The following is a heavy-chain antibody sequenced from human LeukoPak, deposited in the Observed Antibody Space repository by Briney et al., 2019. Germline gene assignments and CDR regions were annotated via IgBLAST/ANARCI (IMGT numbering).Heavy chain of an antibody. D-gene: IGHD1-26*01. CDR2: FDPEDGET. CDR1: GYTLTELS. CDR3: ATGGTSGSYGLVRSQYYYYMDV. V-gene: IGHV1-24*01. J-gene: IGHJ6*03. Sequence: GASVKVSCKVSGYTLTELSMHWVRQAPGKGLEWMGGFDPEDGETIYAQKFQGRVTMTEDTSTDTAYMELSSLRSEDTAVYYCATGGTSGSYGLVRSQYYYYMDVWGKGTTVTVSS.